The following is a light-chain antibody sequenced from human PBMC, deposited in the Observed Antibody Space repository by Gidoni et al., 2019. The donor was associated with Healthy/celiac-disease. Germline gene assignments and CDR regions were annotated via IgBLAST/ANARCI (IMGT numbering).Light chain of an antibody. Sequence: QAVATQEPSLTVSPGGTVTLTCGSSTGAVTSGHYPYWFQQKPGQAPRTLLYDTSNKHSWTPARFSGSLLGGKAALTLSGAQPEDEAEYYCLLSYSGARGVFGGGTKLTVL. CDR2: DTS. J-gene: IGLJ3*02. CDR3: LLSYSGARGV. CDR1: TGAVTSGHY. V-gene: IGLV7-46*01.